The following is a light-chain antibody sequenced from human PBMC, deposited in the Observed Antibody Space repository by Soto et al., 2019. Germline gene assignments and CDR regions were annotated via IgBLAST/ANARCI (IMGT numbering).Light chain of an antibody. CDR2: AAS. CDR1: RDISQY. Sequence: DVQMTQTPYSLFASIGDRVTLTCRSSRDISQYLNWYQQRPGKAPTVLIYAASVLQDGVPSRFSGAGSGTDFSLTISSLQREDSATYFCQLSSAVPYTFGRGTKL. CDR3: QLSSAVPYT. J-gene: IGKJ2*01. V-gene: IGKV1-39*01.